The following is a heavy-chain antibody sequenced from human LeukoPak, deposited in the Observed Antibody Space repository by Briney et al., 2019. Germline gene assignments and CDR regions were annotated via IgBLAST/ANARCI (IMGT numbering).Heavy chain of an antibody. CDR1: GYTFTSNY. CDR3: ARALAVAGIDY. CDR2: INPSGGST. D-gene: IGHD6-19*01. V-gene: IGHV1-46*01. Sequence: GASVKVSCKASGYTFTSNYIHWVRQAPGQGLEWMGIINPSGGSTSYAQKFQGRVTMTRDTSTSTVYMELSSLRSEDTAVYYCARALAVAGIDYWGQGTLVTVSS. J-gene: IGHJ4*02.